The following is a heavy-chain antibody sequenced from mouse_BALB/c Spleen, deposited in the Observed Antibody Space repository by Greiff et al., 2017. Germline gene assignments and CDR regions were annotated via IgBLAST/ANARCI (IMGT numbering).Heavy chain of an antibody. CDR2: INPSTGYT. J-gene: IGHJ4*01. Sequence: QVHVKQSGAELAKPGASVKMSCKASGYTFTSYWMHWVKQRPGQGLEWIGYINPSTGYTEYNQKFKDKATLTADKSSSTAYMQLSSLTSEDSAVYYCARGEVRRAMDYWGQGTSVTVSS. CDR1: GYTFTSYW. CDR3: ARGEVRRAMDY. V-gene: IGHV1-7*01. D-gene: IGHD2-14*01.